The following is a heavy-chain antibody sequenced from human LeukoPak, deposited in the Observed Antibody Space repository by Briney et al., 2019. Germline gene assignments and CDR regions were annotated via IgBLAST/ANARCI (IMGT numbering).Heavy chain of an antibody. D-gene: IGHD2-2*03. CDR2: ISAYNGNA. Sequence: ASVKVSCKASGYTFTSYGISWVRQAPGQGLEWMGWISAYNGNANYAQKLQGRVTITADESTSTAYMELSSLRSEDTAVYYCASGYCSSTSCRYFDLWGRGTLVTVSS. CDR3: ASGYCSSTSCRYFDL. J-gene: IGHJ2*01. CDR1: GYTFTSYG. V-gene: IGHV1-18*01.